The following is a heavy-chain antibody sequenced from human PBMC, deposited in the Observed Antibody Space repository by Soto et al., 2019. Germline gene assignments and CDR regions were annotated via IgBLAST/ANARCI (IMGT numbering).Heavy chain of an antibody. CDR1: GFKFDDYA. CDR2: INWNGAYS. CDR3: ARVHSSGWYGEPYDA. J-gene: IGHJ3*01. D-gene: IGHD6-19*01. V-gene: IGHV3-9*01. Sequence: EVQLVESGGNLARPGESLRLSCAASGFKFDDYAFHWVRQVPGKGPEWVSGINWNGAYSGYADSVKGRFTISRDNPGNSFYLQMARLRPEDTALYYCARVHSSGWYGEPYDAWGQGTMVTVSS.